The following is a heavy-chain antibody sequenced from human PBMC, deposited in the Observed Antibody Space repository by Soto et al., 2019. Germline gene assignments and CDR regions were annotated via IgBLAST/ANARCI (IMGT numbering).Heavy chain of an antibody. D-gene: IGHD6-19*01. CDR2: IDSSGEK. CDR3: ARRHLAVAVSPWFDP. CDR1: GLSITDSEMG. Sequence: QVTLKESGPVLVKSTETLTLRCTVSGLSITDSEMGVSWIRQPPGQPLEWLAHIDSSGEKSYRTFLKSRLAISKDTSKSQIVLTMTIMDLADTATYYCARRHLAVAVSPWFDPWGQGIPVTISS. V-gene: IGHV2-26*01. J-gene: IGHJ5*02.